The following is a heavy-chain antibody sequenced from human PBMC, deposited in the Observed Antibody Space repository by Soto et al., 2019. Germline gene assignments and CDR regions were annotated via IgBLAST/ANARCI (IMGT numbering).Heavy chain of an antibody. V-gene: IGHV1-69*01. J-gene: IGHJ5*02. Sequence: VQLVQSGAEVKKPGSSVKVSCKASGGTFSSYAISWVRQAPGQGLEWMGGIIPIFGTANYAQKFQGRVTITADESTSTAYMELSSLRSEDTAVYYCARERGTYYYDSSGYPNWFDPWGQLTLVTVSS. CDR1: GGTFSSYA. CDR2: IIPIFGTA. D-gene: IGHD3-22*01. CDR3: ARERGTYYYDSSGYPNWFDP.